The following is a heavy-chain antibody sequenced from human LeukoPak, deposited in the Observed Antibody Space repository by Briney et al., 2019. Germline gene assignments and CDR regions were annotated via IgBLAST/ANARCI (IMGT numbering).Heavy chain of an antibody. J-gene: IGHJ4*02. Sequence: GGSLRLSCAASGFTFSSYGMHWVRQAPGKGLEWVAVISYDGSNKYYADSVKGRFTISRDNSKNTLYLQMNSLRAEDTAVYYCAKDQWLVPTYYFDYWGQGTLVTVSS. V-gene: IGHV3-30*18. CDR3: AKDQWLVPTYYFDY. CDR1: GFTFSSYG. D-gene: IGHD6-19*01. CDR2: ISYDGSNK.